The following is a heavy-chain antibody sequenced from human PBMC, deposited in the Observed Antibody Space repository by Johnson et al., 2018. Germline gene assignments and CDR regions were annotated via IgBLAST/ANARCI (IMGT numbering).Heavy chain of an antibody. CDR3: ARGRDFYGSGLDAFDM. J-gene: IGHJ3*02. D-gene: IGHD3-10*01. CDR2: MNHDGSEK. V-gene: IGHV3-7*01. Sequence: VQLVESGGELVQRGGTLRLSCAASGFTSRNYWMSWVRQAPGKGLEWVANMNHDGSEKYYVDSVKGRFTISRDNAKNSLYLKMNSLRADDTAVYYCARGRDFYGSGLDAFDMWGQGTMVTVSS. CDR1: GFTSRNYW.